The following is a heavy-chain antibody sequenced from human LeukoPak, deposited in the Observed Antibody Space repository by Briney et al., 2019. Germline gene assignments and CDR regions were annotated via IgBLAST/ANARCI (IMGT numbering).Heavy chain of an antibody. V-gene: IGHV4-4*07. CDR1: GGSISSYY. Sequence: PSETLSLTCTVSGGSISSYYWSWIRQPAGKGLEWIGRIYTSGSTNYNPSLKSRVTMSVDTSKNQFSLKLSSVTAADTAVYYCARESDGSGSYPRRDAFDIWGQGTMVIVSS. CDR2: IYTSGST. J-gene: IGHJ3*02. D-gene: IGHD3-10*01. CDR3: ARESDGSGSYPRRDAFDI.